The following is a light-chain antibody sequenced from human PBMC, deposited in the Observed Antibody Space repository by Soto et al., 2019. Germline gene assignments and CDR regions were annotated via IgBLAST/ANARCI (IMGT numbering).Light chain of an antibody. Sequence: QSVLTQPPSVSAAPGQKVTISCSGSSSNIGNNYVSWYRQLPGTAPRLLISDNNKRPSGIPDRFSGSKSGTSATLDITGLQTGDEADYYCGTGDSSLIGGIFGGGTKLTVL. CDR3: GTGDSSLIGGI. J-gene: IGLJ2*01. CDR2: DNN. V-gene: IGLV1-51*01. CDR1: SSNIGNNY.